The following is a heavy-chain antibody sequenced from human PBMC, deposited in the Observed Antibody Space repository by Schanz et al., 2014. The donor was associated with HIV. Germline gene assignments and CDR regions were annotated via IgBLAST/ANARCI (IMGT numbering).Heavy chain of an antibody. D-gene: IGHD3-22*01. V-gene: IGHV1-69*13. CDR2: IIPIFDTT. Sequence: QVQLVQSGAEVRKPGASVKVSCKTSGYNFAAYAISWVRQAPGQGLEWMGGIIPIFDTTNYAQKYQGRVTLTADATTAYMDLSSLKFEDTAVYYCVRVANYDGDDYYQRSHFDLWGQGTPVAVS. J-gene: IGHJ4*02. CDR3: VRVANYDGDDYYQRSHFDL. CDR1: GYNFAAYA.